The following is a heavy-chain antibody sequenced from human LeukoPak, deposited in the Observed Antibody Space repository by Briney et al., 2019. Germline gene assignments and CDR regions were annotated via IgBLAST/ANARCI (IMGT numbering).Heavy chain of an antibody. CDR2: ISYDGSNK. V-gene: IGHV3-30*18. D-gene: IGHD3-22*01. CDR1: GFTFSSYG. Sequence: GGSLRLSCAASGFTFSSYGMHWVRQAPGKGLEWVAVISYDGSNKYYADSVKDRFTISRDNSKNTLYLQMNSLRAEDTAVHYCAKAANYYDSSGYSFDCWGQGTLVTVSS. CDR3: AKAANYYDSSGYSFDC. J-gene: IGHJ4*02.